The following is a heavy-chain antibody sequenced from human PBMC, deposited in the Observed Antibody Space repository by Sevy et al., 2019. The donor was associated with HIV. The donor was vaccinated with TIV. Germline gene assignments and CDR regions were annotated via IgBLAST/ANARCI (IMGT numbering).Heavy chain of an antibody. D-gene: IGHD6-13*01. CDR3: ARDRQGAAGIDY. Sequence: GGSLRLSCAASGFTFSSYSMNWDRQAPGKGLEWVSSISSSSSYIYYADSVKGRFTVSRDNAKNSLYLQMNSLRAEDTAVYYCARDRQGAAGIDYWGQGTLVTVSS. J-gene: IGHJ4*02. CDR1: GFTFSSYS. V-gene: IGHV3-21*01. CDR2: ISSSSSYI.